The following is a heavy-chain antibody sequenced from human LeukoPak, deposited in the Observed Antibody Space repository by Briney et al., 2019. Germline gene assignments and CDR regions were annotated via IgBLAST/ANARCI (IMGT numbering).Heavy chain of an antibody. CDR3: ARRRAEDYDDFVHFDY. V-gene: IGHV3-23*01. D-gene: IGHD4-17*01. J-gene: IGHJ4*02. CDR2: ISGGGGTT. Sequence: PGGSLRLSCAVSGFTFSSYAMNWVRQAPGMGPEWVSRISGGGGTTYYADAVKGRFTLSRDNSKNTLYLQMNSLRAEDTAVYYCARRRAEDYDDFVHFDYWGQGTLVTVSS. CDR1: GFTFSSYA.